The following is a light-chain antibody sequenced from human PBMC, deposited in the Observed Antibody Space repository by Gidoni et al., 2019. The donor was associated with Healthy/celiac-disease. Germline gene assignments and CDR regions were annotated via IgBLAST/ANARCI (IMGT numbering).Light chain of an antibody. J-gene: IGKJ2*01. CDR1: QSVLYNSNNKNY. CDR2: WAS. CDR3: QQYYSTPYT. Sequence: DIVMTQSPNSLTVSMGESATINCKSSQSVLYNSNNKNYLAWYQQKPGQPPKLRIYWASTRESGVPDRFSGSGSGTDFTLTISSLQAEDVSVYYCQQYYSTPYTFGQGTKLEIK. V-gene: IGKV4-1*01.